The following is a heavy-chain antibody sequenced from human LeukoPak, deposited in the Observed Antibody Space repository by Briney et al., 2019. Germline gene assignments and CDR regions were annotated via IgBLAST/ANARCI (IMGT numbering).Heavy chain of an antibody. Sequence: PSETLSLTCAVYGRSFSGYYWSWIRQPPGKGLEWVGEINHSGNTNYNPYLKSRVTISVDTTKNQFSLKLSSVTAADTAVYSCAKVGRYYYSSGSYYGHWGQGTLVTVSS. CDR3: AKVGRYYYSSGSYYGH. CDR2: INHSGNT. CDR1: GRSFSGYY. V-gene: IGHV4-34*01. D-gene: IGHD3-10*01. J-gene: IGHJ4*02.